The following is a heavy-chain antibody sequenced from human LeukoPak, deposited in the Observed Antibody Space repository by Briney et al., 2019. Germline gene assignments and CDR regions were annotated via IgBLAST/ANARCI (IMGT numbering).Heavy chain of an antibody. V-gene: IGHV3-23*01. Sequence: GGSLRLSCAASGFTFSSYAMSWVRQAPGKGLEWVSAISGSGGSPYYADSVKGRFTISRDNSKNTLYLQMNSLRAEDTAVYYCAIDHRSAVTTINWFDPWGQGTLVTVSS. CDR3: AIDHRSAVTTINWFDP. CDR2: ISGSGGSP. CDR1: GFTFSSYA. D-gene: IGHD4-17*01. J-gene: IGHJ5*02.